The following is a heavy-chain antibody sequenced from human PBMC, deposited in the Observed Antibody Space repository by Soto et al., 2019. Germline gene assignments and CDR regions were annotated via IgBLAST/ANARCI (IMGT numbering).Heavy chain of an antibody. CDR2: ISSSSSTI. Sequence: GGPLSLSCAAAGGTFSSYSMNWVRQAQGKGLEWVSYISSSSSTIYYADSVKGRFTISRDNAKNSLYLQMNSLRDEDTAVYYCARGREVDFWSGYDDYGMDVWGQGTTVYVSS. CDR3: ARGREVDFWSGYDDYGMDV. J-gene: IGHJ6*02. V-gene: IGHV3-48*02. CDR1: GGTFSSYS. D-gene: IGHD3-3*01.